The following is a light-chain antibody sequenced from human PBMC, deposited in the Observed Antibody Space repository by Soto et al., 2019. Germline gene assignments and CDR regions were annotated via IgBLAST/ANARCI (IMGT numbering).Light chain of an antibody. Sequence: QSVLTQPPSASGSPGQSVAISCTGTSSDVGGYNYVSWYQLHPGKAPKLMIYEVNMRPPGVPDRFSGSKSGNTASLTVSGLRAEDEADYYCSSYAGSNNYVFGTGTKVTVL. CDR3: SSYAGSNNYV. V-gene: IGLV2-8*01. J-gene: IGLJ1*01. CDR2: EVN. CDR1: SSDVGGYNY.